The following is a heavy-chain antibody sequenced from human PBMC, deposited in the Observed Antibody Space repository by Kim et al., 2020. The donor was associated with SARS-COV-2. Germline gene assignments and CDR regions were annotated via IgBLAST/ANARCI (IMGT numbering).Heavy chain of an antibody. CDR2: INWNSGSI. V-gene: IGHV3-9*01. J-gene: IGHJ4*01. CDR3: AKGRVVAGTLTPVDY. Sequence: GGSLRLSCAAFGFTFDDYAMHWVRQTPGKGLEWVSGINWNSGSIGYADSVKGRFTISRDNAKNSLYLQMNSLRAEDTALYYCAKGRVVAGTLTPVDYWG. CDR1: GFTFDDYA. D-gene: IGHD6-19*01.